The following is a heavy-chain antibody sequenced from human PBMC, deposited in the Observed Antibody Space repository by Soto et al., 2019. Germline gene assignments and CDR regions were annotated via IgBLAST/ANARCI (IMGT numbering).Heavy chain of an antibody. Sequence: SVKVSCKASGGTFSSYSISWVRQAPGQGLEWMGGIIPIFGTANYAQKFQGRVTITADESTSTAYMELSSLRSEDTAVYYCARDQVDTAMDPDAFDIWGQGTMVTVSS. CDR2: IIPIFGTA. D-gene: IGHD5-18*01. J-gene: IGHJ3*02. V-gene: IGHV1-69*13. CDR1: GGTFSSYS. CDR3: ARDQVDTAMDPDAFDI.